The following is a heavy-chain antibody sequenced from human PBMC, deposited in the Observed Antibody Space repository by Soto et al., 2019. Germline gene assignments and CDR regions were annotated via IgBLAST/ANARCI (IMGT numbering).Heavy chain of an antibody. Sequence: GASVKVSCKASGYTFTGYYMHWVRQAPGQGLEWMGWINPNSGGTNYAQKFQGRVTMTRDTSISTAYMELRRLRSDDTAVYYCARLGWNCSGGSCYNYACDIWGQGTMVTVSS. CDR1: GYTFTGYY. CDR3: ARLGWNCSGGSCYNYACDI. CDR2: INPNSGGT. V-gene: IGHV1-2*02. D-gene: IGHD2-15*01. J-gene: IGHJ3*02.